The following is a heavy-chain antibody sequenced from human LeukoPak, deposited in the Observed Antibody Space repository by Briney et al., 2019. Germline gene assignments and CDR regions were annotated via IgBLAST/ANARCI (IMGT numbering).Heavy chain of an antibody. CDR1: GDSISTGGYY. J-gene: IGHJ5*02. V-gene: IGHV4-31*03. CDR2: IYYSGNT. Sequence: SETLSLTCTVSGDSISTGGYYWAWIRQHPGKGLEWIGYIYYSGNTFYNPSLKSRVTISIDTSKNQFSLKLRSVTAADTAVYYCARGYYDSRARFDPWGQGTLVTVSS. CDR3: ARGYYDSRARFDP. D-gene: IGHD3-22*01.